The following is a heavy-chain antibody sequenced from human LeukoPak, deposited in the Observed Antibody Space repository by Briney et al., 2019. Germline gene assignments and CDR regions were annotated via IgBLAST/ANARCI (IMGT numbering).Heavy chain of an antibody. Sequence: PGGSLRLSCAASGFTFSSYGMSWVRQAPGKGLEWVSAISGSGGSTYYADSVKGRFIISRDNSDNTQFLQMNSLRPEDTGVYYCVRDGAARLLRYYYYMDVWGKGTTVTVSS. D-gene: IGHD6-6*01. J-gene: IGHJ6*03. CDR3: VRDGAARLLRYYYYMDV. V-gene: IGHV3-23*01. CDR2: ISGSGGST. CDR1: GFTFSSYG.